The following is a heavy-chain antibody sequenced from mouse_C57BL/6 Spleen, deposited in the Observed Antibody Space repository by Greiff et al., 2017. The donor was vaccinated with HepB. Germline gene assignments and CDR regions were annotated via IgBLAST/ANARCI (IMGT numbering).Heavy chain of an antibody. D-gene: IGHD1-2*01. V-gene: IGHV1-52*01. CDR1: GYTFTSYW. CDR3: ARTAVAPMDD. CDR2: IDPSDSET. Sequence: QVHVKQSGAELVRPGSSVKLSCKASGYTFTSYWMHWVKQRPIQGLEWIGNIDPSDSETHYNQKFKDKATLTVDKSSSTAYMQLSSLTSEDSAVYYCARTAVAPMDDWGQGTSVTVSS. J-gene: IGHJ4*01.